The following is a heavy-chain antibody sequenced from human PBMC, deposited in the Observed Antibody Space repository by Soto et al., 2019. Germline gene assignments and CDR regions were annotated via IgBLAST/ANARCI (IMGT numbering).Heavy chain of an antibody. CDR1: GGSFSGYY. CDR2: INHSGST. D-gene: IGHD5-18*01. Sequence: QVQLQQWGAGLLKPSETLSLTCAVYGGSFSGYYWSWIRQPPGKGLEWIGEINHSGSTNYNPSLKRRVTISVVTSKNQFSLKLSSVTAADTAVYYCARRGYSYAQVYWGQGTLVTVSS. CDR3: ARRGYSYAQVY. J-gene: IGHJ4*02. V-gene: IGHV4-34*01.